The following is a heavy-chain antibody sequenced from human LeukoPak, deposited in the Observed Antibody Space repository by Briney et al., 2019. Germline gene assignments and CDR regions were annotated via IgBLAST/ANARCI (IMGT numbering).Heavy chain of an antibody. CDR2: IYSGGST. D-gene: IGHD6-13*01. J-gene: IGHJ5*02. CDR1: GFTVSSNY. Sequence: PGGSLRLSCAASGFTVSSNYMSWVRQAPGRGLEWVSVIYSGGSTYYADSVKGRFTISRHNSKNTLYLQMNSLRAEDTAVYYCARFGSSLWFDPWGQGTLVTVSS. CDR3: ARFGSSLWFDP. V-gene: IGHV3-53*04.